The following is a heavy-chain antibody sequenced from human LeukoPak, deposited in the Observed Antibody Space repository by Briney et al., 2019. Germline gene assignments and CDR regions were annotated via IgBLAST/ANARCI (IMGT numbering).Heavy chain of an antibody. D-gene: IGHD3-22*01. Sequence: GWGLRLVSAPSGWTFSRYAMNGVRRARGKGLEWISAISGSGGYIYYAGSVKGRFSISRDNSKNTLYLQMNSLRAEDTAVYSCAKTDHYYDSRGYYRPSGMDVWGQGTTVTVSS. CDR2: ISGSGGYI. J-gene: IGHJ6*02. CDR1: GWTFSRYA. V-gene: IGHV3-23*01. CDR3: AKTDHYYDSRGYYRPSGMDV.